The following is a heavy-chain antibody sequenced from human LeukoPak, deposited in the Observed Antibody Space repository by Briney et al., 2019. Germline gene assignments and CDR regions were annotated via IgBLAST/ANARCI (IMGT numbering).Heavy chain of an antibody. V-gene: IGHV3-66*01. D-gene: IGHD3-22*01. Sequence: GGSLRLSCAASGFTVSSNYMNWVRQAPGKGLEWVSVIYSGGSTYYADSVKGRFTVSRDNSKNTLYLQMNSLRAEDTAVYYCAKXXRITMIVVVIGFDYWGQGTLVTVSS. J-gene: IGHJ4*02. CDR2: IYSGGST. CDR1: GFTVSSNY. CDR3: AKXXRITMIVVVIGFDY.